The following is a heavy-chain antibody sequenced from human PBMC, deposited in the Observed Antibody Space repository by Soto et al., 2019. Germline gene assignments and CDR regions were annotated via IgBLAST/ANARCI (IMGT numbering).Heavy chain of an antibody. D-gene: IGHD6-6*01. CDR1: GYNFATDW. Sequence: GASLKISCKGSGYNFATDWSAWVRQMPGKGLEWMGIIYPGDSDTRYSPSFQGQVTISADKSISAAYLQWSSLKASDIAIYYCALPSIGRGARGSFDILGEGPMVTVSS. J-gene: IGHJ3*02. CDR3: ALPSIGRGARGSFDI. CDR2: IYPGDSDT. V-gene: IGHV5-51*01.